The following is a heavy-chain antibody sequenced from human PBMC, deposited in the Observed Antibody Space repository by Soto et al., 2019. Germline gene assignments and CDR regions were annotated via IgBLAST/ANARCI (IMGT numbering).Heavy chain of an antibody. D-gene: IGHD6-6*01. J-gene: IGHJ4*02. Sequence: PGGSLRLSCAASGFTFSSYEMNWVRQSPGKGLEWISYISSSATIMYYADSVKGRFTISRDNAKNSLFLQMNSLRAEDTAVYYCAPLPPVIGALPYTDYWGQGTLVTV. CDR1: GFTFSSYE. V-gene: IGHV3-48*03. CDR3: APLPPVIGALPYTDY. CDR2: ISSSATIM.